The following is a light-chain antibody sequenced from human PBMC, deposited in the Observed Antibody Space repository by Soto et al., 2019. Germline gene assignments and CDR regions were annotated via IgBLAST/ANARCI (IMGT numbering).Light chain of an antibody. J-gene: IGKJ1*01. V-gene: IGKV3-20*01. CDR1: QTVSSN. Sequence: EIEMTQSPATLSVSPGEGATLSCRASQTVSSNLAWYQQKPGQAPRLLIYGASSRATGIPDRFSGSGSGTDFTLTISRLEPEDFAVYYCQQFGSSLSWTFGQGTKVDIK. CDR3: QQFGSSLSWT. CDR2: GAS.